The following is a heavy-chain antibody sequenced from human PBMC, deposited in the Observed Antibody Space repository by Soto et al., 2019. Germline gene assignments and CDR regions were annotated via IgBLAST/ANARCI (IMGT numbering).Heavy chain of an antibody. CDR2: IRSKAYGGTT. CDR1: GFTFGGYA. Sequence: GGSLRLSCTASGFTFGGYAMSWFRQAPGKGLEWVGFIRSKAYGGTTEYAASVKGRFTISRDDSKSIAYLQMNSLKTEDTAVYYCTRASPDIVVVPAAPVVAFDIWGQGTTVTVSS. J-gene: IGHJ3*02. D-gene: IGHD2-2*01. V-gene: IGHV3-49*03. CDR3: TRASPDIVVVPAAPVVAFDI.